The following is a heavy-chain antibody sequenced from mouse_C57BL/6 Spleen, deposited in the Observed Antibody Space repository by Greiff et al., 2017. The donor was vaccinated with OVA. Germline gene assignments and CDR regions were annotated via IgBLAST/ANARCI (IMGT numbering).Heavy chain of an antibody. CDR3: ARNPVTTVVPYYFDY. CDR2: IYPRSGNT. Sequence: QVQLKQSGAELARPGASVKLSCKASGYTFTSYGISWVKQRTGQGLEWIGEIYPRSGNTYYNEKFKGKATLTADKSSSTAYMELRSLTSEDSAVYFCARNPVTTVVPYYFDYWGQGTTLTVSS. D-gene: IGHD1-1*01. J-gene: IGHJ2*01. V-gene: IGHV1-81*01. CDR1: GYTFTSYG.